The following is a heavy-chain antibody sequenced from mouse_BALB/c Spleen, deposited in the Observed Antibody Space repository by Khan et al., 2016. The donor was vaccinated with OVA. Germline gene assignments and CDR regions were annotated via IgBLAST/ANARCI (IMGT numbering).Heavy chain of an antibody. CDR1: GFSLSRYN. V-gene: IGHV2-6-4*01. D-gene: IGHD2-14*01. J-gene: IGHJ4*01. CDR2: IWGGGVT. Sequence: QVQLKESGPGLVAPSQSLSITCTVSGFSLSRYNIHWVRQPPGKGLEWLGMIWGGGVTDYNSTLKSRLSINKDNSKSQAFLKMNSLQTDDTAMYYGVRAYYRCDVWYAMDFWGQGTSVTVSS. CDR3: VRAYYRCDVWYAMDF.